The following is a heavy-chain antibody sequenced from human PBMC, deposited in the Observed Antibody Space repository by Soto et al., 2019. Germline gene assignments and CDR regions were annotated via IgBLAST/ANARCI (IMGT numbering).Heavy chain of an antibody. CDR1: GGSISSGGYY. Sequence: QVQLQESGPGLVKPSQTLSLTCTVSGGSISSGGYYWSWIRQHPGKGLEWIGYIYYSGSTYYNPSLKSRVXXXVXXSKNQFSLKLSSVTAADTAVYYCARGGGLMHLFDYWGQGTLVTVSS. CDR2: IYYSGST. V-gene: IGHV4-31*03. D-gene: IGHD3-16*01. J-gene: IGHJ4*02. CDR3: ARGGGLMHLFDY.